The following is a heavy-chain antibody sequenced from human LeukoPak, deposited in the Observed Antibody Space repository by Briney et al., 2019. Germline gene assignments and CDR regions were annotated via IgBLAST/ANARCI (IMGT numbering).Heavy chain of an antibody. D-gene: IGHD4-17*01. V-gene: IGHV4-39*01. CDR3: ARHVNDYGDNNNWFDP. CDR1: GGSISSSSYY. Sequence: PSETLSLTCTVSGGSISSSSYYWGWIRQPPGKGLEWIGSIYYSGSTYHNPSLKSRVTISVDTSKNQFSLKLSSVTAADTAVYYCARHVNDYGDNNNWFDPWGQGTLVTASS. J-gene: IGHJ5*02. CDR2: IYYSGST.